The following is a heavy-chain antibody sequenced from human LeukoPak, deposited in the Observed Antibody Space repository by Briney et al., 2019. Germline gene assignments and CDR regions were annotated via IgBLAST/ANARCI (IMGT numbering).Heavy chain of an antibody. CDR2: ISWNSGSI. CDR1: GFTFDDYA. D-gene: IGHD3-9*01. CDR3: AKGSYYDILTGYFDY. Sequence: PGGSLRLSCAASGFTFDDYAMHWVRQAPGKGLEWVSGISWNSGSIGYADSVKGRFTISRDNAKNSLYLQMNSLRAEDMALYYCAKGSYYDILTGYFDYWGQGTLVTVSS. J-gene: IGHJ4*02. V-gene: IGHV3-9*03.